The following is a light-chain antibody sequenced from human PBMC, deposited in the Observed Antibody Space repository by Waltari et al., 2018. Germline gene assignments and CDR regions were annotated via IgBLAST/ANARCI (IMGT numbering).Light chain of an antibody. CDR3: QVWDSTSDHQV. V-gene: IGLV3-21*02. CDR1: HLGTKS. J-gene: IGLJ1*01. Sequence: SYVLTQPPSVSVAPGQTARLTCGGNHLGTKSVHWYQQKPGQAPLVVVYDNSPRASGIPERFSGSNSGNTATLTISRVEAGDEADFYCQVWDSTSDHQVFGTGTKVTVL. CDR2: DNS.